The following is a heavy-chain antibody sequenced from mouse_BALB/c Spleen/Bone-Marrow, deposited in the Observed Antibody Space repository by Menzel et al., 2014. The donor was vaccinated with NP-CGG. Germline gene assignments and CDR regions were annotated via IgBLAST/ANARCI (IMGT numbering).Heavy chain of an antibody. Sequence: EVKLMESGGGLVQPKGSLKLSCAASGFTFNIYAMNWVRQAPRKGLEWVARISSKSTNYTTCYADSVKDRFTIPSDDSQSMLYLQMNSLKTEDTAIYYCVRQDYDYPMDYWGQGTSVTVSS. CDR2: ISSKSTNYTT. CDR3: VRQDYDYPMDY. J-gene: IGHJ4*01. CDR1: GFTFNIYA. D-gene: IGHD2-4*01. V-gene: IGHV10-1*01.